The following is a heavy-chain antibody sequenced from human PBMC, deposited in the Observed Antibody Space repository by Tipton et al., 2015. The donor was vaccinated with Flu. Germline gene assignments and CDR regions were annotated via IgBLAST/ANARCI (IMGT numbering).Heavy chain of an antibody. D-gene: IGHD6-13*01. CDR3: ARGVTSSWYDYFDP. CDR1: RGSLRGYY. V-gene: IGHV4-34*01. CDR2: INHSGSG. Sequence: TLSLTCAVSRGSLRGYYWNWIRQPPGKGLEWIGEINHSGSGDYNPSLKSRVTISVDTSKNQFSLKLTSVTAADTAVYYCARGVTSSWYDYFDPWGQGTLVSVSS. J-gene: IGHJ5*02.